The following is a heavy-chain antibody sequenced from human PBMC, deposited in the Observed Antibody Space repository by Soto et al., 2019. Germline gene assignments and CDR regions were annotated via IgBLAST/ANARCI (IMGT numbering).Heavy chain of an antibody. Sequence: GGSLRLSCAASGFTYSSYGMHWVRQAPGKGLEWVAVVWHDGTKKYYADSVKGRFTISRDNSKNTLYLQMNSLRAEDTAVYYCARDRGPYGGNLYYYYGMDVWGQGTTVTVSS. CDR2: VWHDGTKK. V-gene: IGHV3-33*01. D-gene: IGHD2-15*01. J-gene: IGHJ6*02. CDR3: ARDRGPYGGNLYYYYGMDV. CDR1: GFTYSSYG.